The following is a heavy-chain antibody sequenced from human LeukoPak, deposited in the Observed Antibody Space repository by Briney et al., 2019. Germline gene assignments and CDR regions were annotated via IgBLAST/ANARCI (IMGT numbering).Heavy chain of an antibody. Sequence: GGSLRLSCAASGFTFSLYWMTWVRQSPGKGLEWVADINPDGSQKYSVDSVKGRFTISRDNSKNTLYLQMNSLRAEDTALYYCAKDSGDTAMVLGYWGQGTLVTVSS. D-gene: IGHD5-18*01. CDR3: AKDSGDTAMVLGY. CDR2: INPDGSQK. J-gene: IGHJ4*02. V-gene: IGHV3-7*01. CDR1: GFTFSLYW.